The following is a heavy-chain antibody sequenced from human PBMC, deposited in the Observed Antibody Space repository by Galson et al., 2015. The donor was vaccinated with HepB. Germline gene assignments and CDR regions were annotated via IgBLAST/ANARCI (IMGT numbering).Heavy chain of an antibody. Sequence: QSGAEVKKPGESLKISCKGSGYSFTSYWIGWVHQMPGKGLEWMGIIYPGDSDTRYSPSFQGQVTISTDKSISTAYLQWSSLKASDTAMYYCARQSYYYDSSGYGAGANDAFDIWGQGTMVTVSS. D-gene: IGHD3-22*01. J-gene: IGHJ3*02. CDR1: GYSFTSYW. CDR2: IYPGDSDT. V-gene: IGHV5-51*07. CDR3: ARQSYYYDSSGYGAGANDAFDI.